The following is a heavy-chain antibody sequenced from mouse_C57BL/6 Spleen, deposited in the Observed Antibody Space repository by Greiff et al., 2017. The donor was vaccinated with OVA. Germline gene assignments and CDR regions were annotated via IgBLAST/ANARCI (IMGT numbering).Heavy chain of an antibody. CDR1: GYTFTSYW. D-gene: IGHD2-10*02. CDR3: ARGDPRGAMDY. Sequence: VQLQQPGAELVMPGASVKLSCKASGYTFTSYWMHWVKQRPGQGLEWIGEIDPSDSYTNYNQKFKGKSTLTVDKSSSTAYMQLSSLTSEDSAVYYCARGDPRGAMDYWGQGTSVTVSS. V-gene: IGHV1-69*01. J-gene: IGHJ4*01. CDR2: IDPSDSYT.